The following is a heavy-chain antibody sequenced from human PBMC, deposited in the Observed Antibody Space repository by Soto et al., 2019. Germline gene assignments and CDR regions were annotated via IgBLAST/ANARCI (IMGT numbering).Heavy chain of an antibody. CDR1: GYTFTGYY. V-gene: IGHV1-2*02. J-gene: IGHJ4*02. CDR3: ARDFMSGYSYGYDVAY. D-gene: IGHD5-18*01. CDR2: INPNRGGT. Sequence: ASVKVSCKASGYTFTGYYMHWVRQAPGQGLEWMGWINPNRGGTNYAQKFQGRVTMTRYTSISTAYMELGRRGSDYTAVYCCARDFMSGYSYGYDVAYWGQGTLVTVSS.